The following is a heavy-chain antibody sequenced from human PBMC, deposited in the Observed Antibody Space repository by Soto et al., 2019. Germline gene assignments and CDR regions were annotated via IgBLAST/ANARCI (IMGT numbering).Heavy chain of an antibody. CDR3: ARARGYCSGTGCYSGF. CDR2: IVPVSGTT. Sequence: QVQLAQSGAEVKKTGSSVPVSCKSSGGTFSHYAITLVRQAPGQGLEWMGGIVPVSGTTDYADKFRGRVTITADKITSTAYMELTNLQSDDTAVYYCARARGYCSGTGCYSGFWVQGTLVTVSS. CDR1: GGTFSHYA. J-gene: IGHJ4*02. D-gene: IGHD2-2*02. V-gene: IGHV1-69*06.